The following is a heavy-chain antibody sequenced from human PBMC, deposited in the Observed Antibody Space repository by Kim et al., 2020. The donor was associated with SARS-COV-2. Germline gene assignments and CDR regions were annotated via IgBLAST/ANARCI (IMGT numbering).Heavy chain of an antibody. Sequence: ASVKVSCKTPGYTFTRDSIHWVRQAPGQGLEWMGAIDCGDGYTKYSEKFQGRVTFTRDTSASTAYMELSGLRSEDSAVFYCLGGYYFDYWGQGTPVTVSS. CDR1: GYTFTRDS. CDR3: LGGYYFDY. V-gene: IGHV1-3*01. D-gene: IGHD2-15*01. CDR2: IDCGDGYT. J-gene: IGHJ4*02.